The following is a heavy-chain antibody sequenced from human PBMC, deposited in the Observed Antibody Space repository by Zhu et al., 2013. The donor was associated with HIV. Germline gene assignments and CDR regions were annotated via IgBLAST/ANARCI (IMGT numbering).Heavy chain of an antibody. D-gene: IGHD1-26*01. J-gene: IGHJ4*02. CDR2: IIPIFATP. Sequence: QVQLVQSGAEVKKPGSSVKVSCKASGGTFSTSTVSWVRQAPGQGLEWMGGIIPIFATPTYAQKFQGRVTITADKSTSTTYMELSSLRSEDTAVYYCARDRFGVGATALFDYWGQGTLVTVSS. V-gene: IGHV1-69*06. CDR3: ARDRFGVGATALFDY. CDR1: GGTFSTST.